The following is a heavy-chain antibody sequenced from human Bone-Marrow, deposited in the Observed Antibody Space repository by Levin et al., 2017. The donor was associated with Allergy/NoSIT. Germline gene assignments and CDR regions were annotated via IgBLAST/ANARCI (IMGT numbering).Heavy chain of an antibody. D-gene: IGHD2-15*01. J-gene: IGHJ5*02. CDR2: ISGGSTYT. V-gene: IGHV3-11*06. Sequence: GGSLRLSCAASGFTFSDYYMHWIRQAPGKGLEWISNISGGSTYTNYADSVKGRFAISRDNAKNSLYLQMNSLRAEDTAVYYCAREACSGGFCSPTWFDPWGQGTLVTVSS. CDR3: AREACSGGFCSPTWFDP. CDR1: GFTFSDYY.